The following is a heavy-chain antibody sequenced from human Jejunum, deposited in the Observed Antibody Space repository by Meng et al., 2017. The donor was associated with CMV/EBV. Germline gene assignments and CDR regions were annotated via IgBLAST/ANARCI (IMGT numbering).Heavy chain of an antibody. Sequence: DAYGMGWVRQAPGKGLEWVSGINWNGGSTGYADSVKGRFTISRDNAKNSLYLQMNSLRAEDTALYYCARDLVSHCSSTSCYGVVDYWGQGTLVTVSS. J-gene: IGHJ4*02. CDR1: DAYG. D-gene: IGHD2-2*01. CDR2: INWNGGST. CDR3: ARDLVSHCSSTSCYGVVDY. V-gene: IGHV3-20*03.